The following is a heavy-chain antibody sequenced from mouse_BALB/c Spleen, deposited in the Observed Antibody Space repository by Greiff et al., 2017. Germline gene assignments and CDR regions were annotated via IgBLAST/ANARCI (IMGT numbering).Heavy chain of an antibody. Sequence: VQLKESGAELVKPGASVKLSCTASGFNIKDTYMHWVKQRPEQGLEWIGRIDPANGNTKYDPKFQGKATITADTSSNTAYLQLSSLTSEDTAVYYCARGYGNYAWFAYWGQGTLVTVSA. D-gene: IGHD2-10*02. V-gene: IGHV14-3*02. CDR3: ARGYGNYAWFAY. J-gene: IGHJ3*01. CDR2: IDPANGNT. CDR1: GFNIKDTY.